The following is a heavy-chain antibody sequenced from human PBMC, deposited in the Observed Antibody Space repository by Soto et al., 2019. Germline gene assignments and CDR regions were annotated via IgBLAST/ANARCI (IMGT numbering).Heavy chain of an antibody. CDR1: GGSISSGGYY. Sequence: QVQLQESGPGLVKPSQTLSLTCTVSGGSISSGGYYWSWIRQHPGKGLEWIGYIYYSGSTYYNPSLKSRVTIXVXTXXNQFSLKLSSVTAPDPAVYYCARSGYSYGPNPLLYWGQGTLVTVSS. D-gene: IGHD5-18*01. CDR3: ARSGYSYGPNPLLY. J-gene: IGHJ4*02. CDR2: IYYSGST. V-gene: IGHV4-31*03.